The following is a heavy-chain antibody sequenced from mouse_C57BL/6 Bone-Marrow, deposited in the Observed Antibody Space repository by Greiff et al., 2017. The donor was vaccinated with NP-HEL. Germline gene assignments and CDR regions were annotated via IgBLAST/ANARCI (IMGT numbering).Heavy chain of an antibody. V-gene: IGHV1-36*01. CDR3: ARETDYYGSSTWFAY. D-gene: IGHD1-1*01. J-gene: IGHJ3*01. CDR2: VYPYNGGT. CDR1: GFTFTDYY. Sequence: VQLHQSGPVLVKPGPSVKISCKASGFTFTDYYMHWVKQSHGKSLEWIGLVYPYNGGTSYNQKFKGKATLTVDTSSSTAYIELNSLTSEDSAVYYCARETDYYGSSTWFAYWGQGTLVTVSA.